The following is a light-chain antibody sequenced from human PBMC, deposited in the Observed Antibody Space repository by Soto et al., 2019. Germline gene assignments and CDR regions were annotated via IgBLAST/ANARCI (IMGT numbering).Light chain of an antibody. V-gene: IGKV3-20*01. Sequence: IVFYQSLCTVSLSPGERATLSCRASQSVSNNYLAWYQQKPGQAPRLLIYGASNRATGIPDRFSGSGSGTDFTLTISRLEPEDFAVYYCQQYGSSGTFGQGAKVDIK. J-gene: IGKJ1*01. CDR2: GAS. CDR3: QQYGSSGT. CDR1: QSVSNNY.